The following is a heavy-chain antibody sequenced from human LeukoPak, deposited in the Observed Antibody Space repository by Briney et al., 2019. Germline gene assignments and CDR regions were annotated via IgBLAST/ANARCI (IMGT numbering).Heavy chain of an antibody. Sequence: GGSLRLSCAASGFTFDDYAMHWVRHAPGKGLEWVSGISWNSGSIGYADSVKGRFTISRDNAKNSLYLQMNSLRAEDTALYYCAKDTGSGVGFEHFDYWGQGTLVTVSS. CDR3: AKDTGSGVGFEHFDY. J-gene: IGHJ4*02. V-gene: IGHV3-9*01. CDR1: GFTFDDYA. CDR2: ISWNSGSI. D-gene: IGHD2-8*01.